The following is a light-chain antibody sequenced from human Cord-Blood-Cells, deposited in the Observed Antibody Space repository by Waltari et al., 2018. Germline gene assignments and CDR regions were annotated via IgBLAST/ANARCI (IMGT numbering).Light chain of an antibody. V-gene: IGKV2-28*01. J-gene: IGKJ2*01. Sequence: DIVMTQSPLSLPVTPGEPASIPFSSSQTLLHSNGYNYLDWYLQKPGQSPQLLIYLGSNRASGVPDRFSGSGSGTDFTLKISRVEAEDVGVYYCMQALQTHTFGQGTKLEIK. CDR2: LGS. CDR1: QTLLHSNGYNY. CDR3: MQALQTHT.